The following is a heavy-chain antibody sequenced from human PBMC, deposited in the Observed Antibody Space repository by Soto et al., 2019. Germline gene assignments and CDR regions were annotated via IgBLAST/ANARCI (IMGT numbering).Heavy chain of an antibody. V-gene: IGHV1-3*01. CDR3: ARLGGPYCSSTSCYEEDYYGMDV. Sequence: ASVKVSCKASVYTFTSYAMHWVRQAPGQRLEWMGWINAGNGNTKYSQKFQGRVTITRDTSASTAYLQWSSLKASDTAMYYCARLGGPYCSSTSCYEEDYYGMDVWGQGTTVTVSS. J-gene: IGHJ6*02. CDR1: VYTFTSYA. D-gene: IGHD2-2*01. CDR2: INAGNGNT.